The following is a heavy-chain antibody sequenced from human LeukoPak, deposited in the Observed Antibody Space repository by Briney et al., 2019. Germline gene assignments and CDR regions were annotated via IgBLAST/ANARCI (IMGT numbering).Heavy chain of an antibody. CDR1: GFTLSSYG. D-gene: IGHD4-17*01. V-gene: IGHV3-30*03. Sequence: GRSLRLSCAASGFTLSSYGMHWVRQAPGKGLEWVAVISYDGSNKYYADSVKGRFTISRDNSKNTLYLQMNSLRAEDTAVYYCARYGDPYYYYYGMDVWGQGTTVTVSS. CDR3: ARYGDPYYYYYGMDV. J-gene: IGHJ6*02. CDR2: ISYDGSNK.